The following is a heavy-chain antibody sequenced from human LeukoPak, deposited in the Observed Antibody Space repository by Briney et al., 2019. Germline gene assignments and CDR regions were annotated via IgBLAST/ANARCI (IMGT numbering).Heavy chain of an antibody. D-gene: IGHD6-6*01. CDR1: GYTFTSYD. V-gene: IGHV1-8*01. J-gene: IGHJ4*02. CDR3: ARGHRKWSLAAQIYYFDY. Sequence: ASVKVSCKASGYTFTSYDINWVRQATGQGLEWMGWMNPNSGNTGYAQKFQGRVTMTRNTSISTAYMELSSLGSEDTAVYYCARGHRKWSLAAQIYYFDYWGQGTLVTVSS. CDR2: MNPNSGNT.